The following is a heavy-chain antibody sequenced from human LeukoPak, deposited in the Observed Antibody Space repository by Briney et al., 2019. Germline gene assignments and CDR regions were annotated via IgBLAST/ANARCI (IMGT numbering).Heavy chain of an antibody. CDR2: IYSGGST. D-gene: IGHD3-10*01. J-gene: IGHJ4*02. CDR1: GFTVSSNY. V-gene: IGHV3-53*01. Sequence: GGSLRLSCAASGFTVSSNYMSWVRQAPGKGLEWVSVIYSGGSTYYADSVKGRFTISRDNAKNSLYLQMNSLRVDDTAVYYCAKLAKYFYGSETYYFFEHWGQGTPVTASS. CDR3: AKLAKYFYGSETYYFFEH.